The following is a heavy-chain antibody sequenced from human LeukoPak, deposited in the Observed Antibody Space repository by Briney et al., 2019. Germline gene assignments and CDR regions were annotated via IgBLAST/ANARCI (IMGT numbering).Heavy chain of an antibody. J-gene: IGHJ4*02. Sequence: PGGSLRLSCAASGFTFSSYGMTWVRQAPGKGLEWVSYISSSGSTIYYADSVKGRFTISRVNAKNSLYLQMNSLRAEDTAVYYCARGITMVRGPIEDWGQGTLVTVSS. V-gene: IGHV3-48*04. D-gene: IGHD3-10*01. CDR1: GFTFSSYG. CDR2: ISSSGSTI. CDR3: ARGITMVRGPIED.